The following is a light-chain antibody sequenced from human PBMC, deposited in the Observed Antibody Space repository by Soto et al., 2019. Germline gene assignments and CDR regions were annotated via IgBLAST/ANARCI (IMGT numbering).Light chain of an antibody. CDR2: DVS. CDR3: SSYTSSSNVV. J-gene: IGLJ2*01. Sequence: QSALTQPASVSGSPGQSITISCTGTSSDVGGYNYVSWYQQHPGKAPKLMLYDVSNRPSGVSNRFSGSKSGNTASMTISGLQAEDEADYYCSSYTSSSNVVFGGGTKLNVL. V-gene: IGLV2-14*01. CDR1: SSDVGGYNY.